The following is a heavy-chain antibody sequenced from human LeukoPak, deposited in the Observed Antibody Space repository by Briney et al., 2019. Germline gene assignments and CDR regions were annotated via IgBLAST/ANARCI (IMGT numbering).Heavy chain of an antibody. V-gene: IGHV4-39*01. CDR2: IYYSGST. Sequence: SETLSLTXTVSGGSISSSSYYWGWIRQPPGKGLEWIGSIYYSGSTYYNPSLKSRVTISVDTSKNQFSLKLSSVTAADTAVYYCARPTAAAGPDAFDIWGQGTMVTVSS. CDR1: GGSISSSSYY. J-gene: IGHJ3*02. D-gene: IGHD6-13*01. CDR3: ARPTAAAGPDAFDI.